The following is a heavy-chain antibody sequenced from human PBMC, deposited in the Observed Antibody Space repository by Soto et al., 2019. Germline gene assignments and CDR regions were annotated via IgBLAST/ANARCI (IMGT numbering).Heavy chain of an antibody. CDR1: SGSISSSKW. J-gene: IGHJ4*02. V-gene: IGHV4-4*02. CDR3: ARDGRDSYNLGY. Sequence: QVQLQESGPGLVKPSGTLSLTCVVSSGSISSSKWWSWVRQPPGKGLEWIGEIHESGSTNYNPSLKSRVTISVDKSKNQCSLNLSSVTAADTAVYYCARDGRDSYNLGYWGQGTLVTVSS. CDR2: IHESGST. D-gene: IGHD1-1*01.